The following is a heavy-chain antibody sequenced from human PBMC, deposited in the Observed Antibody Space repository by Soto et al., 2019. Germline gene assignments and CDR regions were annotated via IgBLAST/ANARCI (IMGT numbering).Heavy chain of an antibody. Sequence: QVQLQESGPGLVKPSQTLSLTCTVSGGSISSGGYWSWIRQHPGKGLEWIGYIYYSGSTYYNPSLKXXVXIXGDTSKIQFSLKLRSVTAADTAVYYCARAPGDYFDYWGQGTLVTVSS. CDR3: ARAPGDYFDY. J-gene: IGHJ4*02. V-gene: IGHV4-31*01. CDR2: IYYSGST. CDR1: GGSISSGGY.